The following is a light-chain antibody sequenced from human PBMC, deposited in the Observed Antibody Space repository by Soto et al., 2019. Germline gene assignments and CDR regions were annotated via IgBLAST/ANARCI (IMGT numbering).Light chain of an antibody. J-gene: IGKJ4*01. Sequence: DIEMTQPASSVSASVADTVTITFRASQSISSYLKWYQQKPGKAPKLLIYEASSFERGVPSRFSGSGSGTEFTLTISGLQPDDAATYYCQQMTFRGGTNVDIK. V-gene: IGKV1-39*01. CDR1: QSISSY. CDR2: EAS. CDR3: QQMT.